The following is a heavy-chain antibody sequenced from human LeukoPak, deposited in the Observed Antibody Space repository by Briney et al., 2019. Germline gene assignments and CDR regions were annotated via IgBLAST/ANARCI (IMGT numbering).Heavy chain of an antibody. Sequence: ASVKVSCKASGYTFTSYGISWVRQAPGQGLEWMGWISAYNGDTNYAQKLQGRVTMTTDTSTSAAYMELRSLRSDDTAVYYCARVENYGSGSYYNLWGQGTLVTVSS. CDR1: GYTFTSYG. CDR2: ISAYNGDT. CDR3: ARVENYGSGSYYNL. J-gene: IGHJ5*02. D-gene: IGHD3-10*01. V-gene: IGHV1-18*01.